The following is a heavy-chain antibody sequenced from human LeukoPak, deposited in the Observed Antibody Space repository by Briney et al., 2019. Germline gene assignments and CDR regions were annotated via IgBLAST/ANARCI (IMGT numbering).Heavy chain of an antibody. J-gene: IGHJ4*02. D-gene: IGHD1-7*01. V-gene: IGHV3-30*18. CDR2: ISYDGSNK. CDR1: GFTFSSYG. CDR3: AKLRVVFNWNYAYYFDS. Sequence: GGSLRLSCAASGFTFSSYGMHWVRQAPGKGLEWVAVISYDGSNKYYADSVRGRFTISRDNSKNTLYLHMNTLRAEDTAIYYCAKLRVVFNWNYAYYFDSWGQGTLVTVSP.